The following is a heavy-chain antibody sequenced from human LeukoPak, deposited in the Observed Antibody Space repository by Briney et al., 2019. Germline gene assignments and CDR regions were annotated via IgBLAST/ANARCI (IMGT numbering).Heavy chain of an antibody. D-gene: IGHD5-18*01. CDR2: IRYDGSNK. CDR3: ARDGPHFIQLWLPHYMDV. J-gene: IGHJ6*03. CDR1: GFTFSSYG. V-gene: IGHV3-30*02. Sequence: GGSLRLSCAASGFTFSSYGMHWVRQAPGKGLEWVAFIRYDGSNKYYADSVKGRFTISRDNSKNTLYLQMNSLRAEDTAVYYCARDGPHFIQLWLPHYMDVWGKGTTVTVSS.